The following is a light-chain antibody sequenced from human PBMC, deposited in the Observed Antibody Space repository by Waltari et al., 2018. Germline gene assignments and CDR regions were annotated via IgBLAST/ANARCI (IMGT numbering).Light chain of an antibody. CDR3: CSYAGSSTSV. CDR1: SRDVGSSNL. CDR2: EGS. J-gene: IGLJ2*01. Sequence: QSALTQPASVSGSPGQSITISCTGTSRDVGSSNLVSWYQQHPGKAPKLMIYEGSKRPSGVSNRFSGSKSGNTASLTISGLQAEDEADYYCCSYAGSSTSVFGGGTKLTVL. V-gene: IGLV2-23*01.